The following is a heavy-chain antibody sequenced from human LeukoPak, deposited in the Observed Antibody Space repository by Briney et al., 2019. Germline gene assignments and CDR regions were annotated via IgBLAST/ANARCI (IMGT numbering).Heavy chain of an antibody. D-gene: IGHD2-2*01. CDR1: GGSISSSSFY. J-gene: IGHJ4*02. CDR3: ARGGYQLLQNY. V-gene: IGHV4-39*07. CDR2: IYHSGST. Sequence: PSETLSLTCTVSGGSISSSSFYWGWIRQPPGKGLEWIGSIYHSGSTYYNPSLKSRVTISLDTSKNQFSLKLTSVTAADTAVYYGARGGYQLLQNYGGRGTLFTVSS.